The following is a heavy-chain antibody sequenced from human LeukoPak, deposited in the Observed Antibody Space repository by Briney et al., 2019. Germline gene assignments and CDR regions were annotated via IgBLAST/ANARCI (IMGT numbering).Heavy chain of an antibody. V-gene: IGHV1-69*13. Sequence: GASVKVSCKASGGTFSSYAISWVRQAPGQGLEWMGGIIPIFGTANYAQKFRGRVTITADESTSTAYMELSSLRSEDTAVYYCARTPLIIVATITWYFDYWGQGTLVTVSS. CDR1: GGTFSSYA. CDR2: IIPIFGTA. J-gene: IGHJ4*02. CDR3: ARTPLIIVATITWYFDY. D-gene: IGHD5-12*01.